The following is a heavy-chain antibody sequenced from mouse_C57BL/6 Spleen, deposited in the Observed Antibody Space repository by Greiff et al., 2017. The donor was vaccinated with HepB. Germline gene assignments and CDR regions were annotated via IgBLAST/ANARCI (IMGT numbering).Heavy chain of an antibody. Sequence: QVQLQQPGPELVKPGASVKISCKASGYAFSSSWMNWVKQRPGKGLEWIGRIYPGDGDTNYNGKFKGKATLTADKSSSTAYMQLSSLTSEDSAVYFCARVADGYYWFAYWGQGTLVTVSA. J-gene: IGHJ3*01. CDR1: GYAFSSSW. V-gene: IGHV1-82*01. CDR2: IYPGDGDT. D-gene: IGHD2-3*01. CDR3: ARVADGYYWFAY.